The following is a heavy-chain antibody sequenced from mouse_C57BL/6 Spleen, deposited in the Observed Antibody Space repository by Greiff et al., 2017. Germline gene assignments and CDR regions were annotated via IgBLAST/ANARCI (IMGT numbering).Heavy chain of an antibody. CDR1: GFAFSSSW. V-gene: IGHV1-82*01. J-gene: IGHJ4*01. CDR2: IYPGDGAT. CDR3: AGSHAMDY. Sequence: VQLLQSGPELVKPGASVKISCKASGFAFSSSWMNWVKQGPGKGLEWIGRIYPGDGATNYNGKFKGKATLTADKSSSTAYMQLSSLTSADSAVYFCAGSHAMDYWGQGTSVTVSS.